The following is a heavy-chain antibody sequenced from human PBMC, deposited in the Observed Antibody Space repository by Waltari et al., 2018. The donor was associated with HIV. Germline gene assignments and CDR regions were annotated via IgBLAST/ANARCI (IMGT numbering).Heavy chain of an antibody. CDR1: GYTFTSNA. D-gene: IGHD3-3*01. V-gene: IGHV7-4-1*02. J-gene: IGHJ2*01. CDR2: INTNTGNP. Sequence: QVQLVQSGSELKKPGASVKVSCTASGYTFTSNAITWVRQAPGQGPEWMGWINTNTGNPTYAQDFIGRFVFSLDTSVSTAFLQISSLKPEDTAVYYCARSTKKTVVTISYWWFDLWGRGTLVTVSS. CDR3: ARSTKKTVVTISYWWFDL.